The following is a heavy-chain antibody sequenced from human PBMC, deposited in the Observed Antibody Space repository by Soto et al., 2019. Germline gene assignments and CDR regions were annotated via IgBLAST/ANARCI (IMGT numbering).Heavy chain of an antibody. CDR3: VTYNDYIGGSMDF. V-gene: IGHV1-8*01. Sequence: ASVKVSCKASGYTFTSYDINWVRQATGQGLEWMGWMNPNSGNTGYAQKFQGRVTMTRNTSISTAYMELSSLRSEDTAVYYCVTYNDYIGGSMDFWGKGTTVTVSS. D-gene: IGHD3-16*01. CDR1: GYTFTSYD. J-gene: IGHJ6*04. CDR2: MNPNSGNT.